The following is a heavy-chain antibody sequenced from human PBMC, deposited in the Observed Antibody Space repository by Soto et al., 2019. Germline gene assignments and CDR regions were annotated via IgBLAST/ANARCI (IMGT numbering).Heavy chain of an antibody. CDR3: AKDAREAAPSDV. Sequence: QAQLLQSEPELRKPGASVKVSCKASGYAFTSYGINWVRRALGQGFEWVGWMSTYNENKVYAQKLQGRVAMTMDAATSTAYLDLGPHKSDDTAVYYCAKDAREAAPSDVWGQGTMVTVSS. CDR2: MSTYNENK. J-gene: IGHJ3*01. V-gene: IGHV1-18*01. D-gene: IGHD2-15*01. CDR1: GYAFTSYG.